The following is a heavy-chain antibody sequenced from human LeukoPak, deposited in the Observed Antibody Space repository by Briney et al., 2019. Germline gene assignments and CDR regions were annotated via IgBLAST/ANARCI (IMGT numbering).Heavy chain of an antibody. V-gene: IGHV3-21*01. CDR2: ISSSSSYI. CDR3: ARDMGEQWLATPTGFDY. Sequence: GGSLRLSCAASGFTFSSYSMNWVRQAPGKGLEWVSSISSSSSYIYYADSVKGRFTISRDNANNSLYLQMNSLRAEDTAVYYCARDMGEQWLATPTGFDYWGQGTLVTVSS. J-gene: IGHJ4*02. CDR1: GFTFSSYS. D-gene: IGHD6-19*01.